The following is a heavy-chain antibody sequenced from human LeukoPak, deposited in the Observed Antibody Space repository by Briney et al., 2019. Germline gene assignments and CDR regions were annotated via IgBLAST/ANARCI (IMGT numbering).Heavy chain of an antibody. D-gene: IGHD2-2*01. CDR1: GGTFSSYA. Sequence: SVKVSCKASGGTFSSYAISWVRQAPGQGLEWTGGIIPIFGTANYAQKFQGRVTITADESTSTAYMELSSLRSEDTAVYYCARGRLFIVVVPAAPHYYYGMDVWGKGTTVTVSS. J-gene: IGHJ6*04. V-gene: IGHV1-69*01. CDR3: ARGRLFIVVVPAAPHYYYGMDV. CDR2: IIPIFGTA.